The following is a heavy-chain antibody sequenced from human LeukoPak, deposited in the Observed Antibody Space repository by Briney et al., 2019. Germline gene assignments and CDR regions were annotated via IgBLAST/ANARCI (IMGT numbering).Heavy chain of an antibody. V-gene: IGHV3-30*03. Sequence: GGSLRLSCAVSGFTFSDYGMHWVRQAPGKGLEWVAATSHDGDKENYADSVKGRFTISRDNSKNTLYLQMNSLRAEDTAVYYCARAKYYYDSSGYAQDGYYFDYWGQGTLVTVSS. D-gene: IGHD3-22*01. J-gene: IGHJ4*02. CDR1: GFTFSDYG. CDR2: TSHDGDKE. CDR3: ARAKYYYDSSGYAQDGYYFDY.